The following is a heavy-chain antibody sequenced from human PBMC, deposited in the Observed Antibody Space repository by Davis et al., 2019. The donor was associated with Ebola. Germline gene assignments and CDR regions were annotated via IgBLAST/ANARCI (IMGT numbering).Heavy chain of an antibody. J-gene: IGHJ4*02. Sequence: LTCAASGFTFSSYAMTWVRQAPGKGLEWVSGISGSGGYTYYADSVKGRFTISRDNSKNTLYLQMNSLRAEDTAVYYCARDSTWSYSDWGQGILVTVSS. CDR3: ARDSTWSYSD. CDR2: ISGSGGYT. D-gene: IGHD2-15*01. V-gene: IGHV3-23*01. CDR1: GFTFSSYA.